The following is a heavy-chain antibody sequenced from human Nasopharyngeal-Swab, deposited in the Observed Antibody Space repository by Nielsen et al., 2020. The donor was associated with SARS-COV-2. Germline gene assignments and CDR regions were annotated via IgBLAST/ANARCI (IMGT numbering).Heavy chain of an antibody. CDR1: GYSFTSYW. CDR3: ARPYCSSTSCPNWFDP. D-gene: IGHD2-2*01. J-gene: IGHJ5*02. Sequence: GGSLRLSCKGSGYSFTSYWIGWVRQMPGKGLEWMGIIYPGDSDTRYSPSFQGQVTISADKSISTAYLQWSSLKASDTAMYYCARPYCSSTSCPNWFDPWGQGTLVTVSS. V-gene: IGHV5-51*01. CDR2: IYPGDSDT.